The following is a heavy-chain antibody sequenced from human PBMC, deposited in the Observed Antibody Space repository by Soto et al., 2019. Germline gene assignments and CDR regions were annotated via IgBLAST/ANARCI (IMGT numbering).Heavy chain of an antibody. V-gene: IGHV4-4*02. J-gene: IGHJ3*02. CDR2: IYHSGST. Sequence: QVQLQESGPGLVKPSGTLSLTCAVSSGSISSSNWWSWVRQPPGKGLEWIGEIYHSGSTNYNPSLKSRVTISVDKSKNQFSLKLSSVTAADTAVYYCARATPGIVATLYGRLDAFDIWGQGTMVTVSS. CDR3: ARATPGIVATLYGRLDAFDI. D-gene: IGHD5-12*01. CDR1: SGSISSSNW.